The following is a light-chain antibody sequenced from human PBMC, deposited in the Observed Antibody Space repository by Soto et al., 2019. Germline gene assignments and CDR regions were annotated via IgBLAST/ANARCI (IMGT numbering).Light chain of an antibody. CDR2: DVS. V-gene: IGLV2-14*03. Sequence: QSVLTQPASVSGSPGQSITISCTGTSSDVGTYEYVSWYQHHPGKAPKLMIYDVSNRPSGVSDRFSGSKSGNTASVTISGLQAEDEAEYYCSSYASNGDVLFGGGTKLTVL. CDR3: SSYASNGDVL. J-gene: IGLJ2*01. CDR1: SSDVGTYEY.